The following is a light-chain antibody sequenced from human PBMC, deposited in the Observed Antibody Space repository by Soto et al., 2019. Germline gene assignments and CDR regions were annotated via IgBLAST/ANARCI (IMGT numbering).Light chain of an antibody. CDR2: DVT. Sequence: QSALTQPRSVSGSPGQSVTIPCTGTSSDVGGYKYVSWYQQHPGKAPKLTIYDVTKRPSGVPDRFSGSKSGNTASLTISGLQAEDEADYYCCSYAGRSPYVFGTGTTLTVL. V-gene: IGLV2-11*01. J-gene: IGLJ1*01. CDR1: SSDVGGYKY. CDR3: CSYAGRSPYV.